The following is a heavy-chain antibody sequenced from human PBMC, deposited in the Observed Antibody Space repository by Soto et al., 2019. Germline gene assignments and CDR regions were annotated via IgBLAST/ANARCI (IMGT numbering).Heavy chain of an antibody. D-gene: IGHD3-22*01. Sequence: PGGSLRLSCAASGFTFSSYDMHWVRQATGKGLEWVSAIGTAGDTYYPGSVKGRFTISRENAKNSLYLQMNSLRAEDTAVYYCARGNYYDSSGYLPLFDYWGQGTLVTGSS. CDR1: GFTFSSYD. CDR3: ARGNYYDSSGYLPLFDY. J-gene: IGHJ4*02. V-gene: IGHV3-13*01. CDR2: IGTAGDT.